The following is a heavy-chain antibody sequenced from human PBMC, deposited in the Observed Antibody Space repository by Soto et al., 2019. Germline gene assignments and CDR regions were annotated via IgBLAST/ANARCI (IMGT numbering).Heavy chain of an antibody. Sequence: SGPTLVNPTQTLTLTCTFSGFSLSTSGVGVGWIRQPPGKALEWLALIYWNDDKRYSPSLKSRLTITKDTSKNQVVLTMTNMDPVDTATYYCAHRLSGGYDDNYSYSGMDVWGQGTTVTVSS. V-gene: IGHV2-5*01. CDR2: IYWNDDK. J-gene: IGHJ6*02. CDR1: GFSLSTSGVG. D-gene: IGHD5-12*01. CDR3: AHRLSGGYDDNYSYSGMDV.